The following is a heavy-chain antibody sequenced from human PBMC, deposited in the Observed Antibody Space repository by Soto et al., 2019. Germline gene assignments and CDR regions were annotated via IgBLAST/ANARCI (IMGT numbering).Heavy chain of an antibody. Sequence: GGSLRLSCAASGFTFSSYWMSWVRQAPGKGLEWVANIKQDGSEKYYVDSVKGRFTISRDNAKNSLYLQMNSLRAEDTAVYYCARVGLFGELFVSIVYYGMDVWGQGTTVTVSS. V-gene: IGHV3-7*05. CDR1: GFTFSSYW. D-gene: IGHD3-10*02. J-gene: IGHJ6*02. CDR3: ARVGLFGELFVSIVYYGMDV. CDR2: IKQDGSEK.